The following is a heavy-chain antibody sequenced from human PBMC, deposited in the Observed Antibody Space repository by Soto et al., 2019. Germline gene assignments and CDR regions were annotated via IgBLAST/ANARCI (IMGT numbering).Heavy chain of an antibody. CDR1: GGSFSGYY. Sequence: SETLSLTCAVYGGSFSGYYWSWIRQPPGKGLEWIGEINHSGVTNYKPSHKRRINITIDTSKNQFSLQLKSVTAADTVLYYCARFSGSYYYAMDVWGQGSTVTVS. CDR2: INHSGVT. CDR3: ARFSGSYYYAMDV. D-gene: IGHD6-19*01. V-gene: IGHV4-34*01. J-gene: IGHJ6*02.